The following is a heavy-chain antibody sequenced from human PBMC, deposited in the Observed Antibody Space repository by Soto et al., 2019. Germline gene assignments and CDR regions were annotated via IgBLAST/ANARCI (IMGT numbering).Heavy chain of an antibody. CDR3: TTRPVYYYYYYMDV. V-gene: IGHV3-15*01. Sequence: GGSLRLSCAASGFTFSNAWMSWVRQAPGKGLEWVGRIKSKTDGGTTDYAAPVKGRFTISRDDSKNTLYLQMNSLKTEDTAVYYCTTRPVYYYYYYMDVWGKGTTVTVSS. CDR1: GFTFSNAW. J-gene: IGHJ6*03. CDR2: IKSKTDGGTT.